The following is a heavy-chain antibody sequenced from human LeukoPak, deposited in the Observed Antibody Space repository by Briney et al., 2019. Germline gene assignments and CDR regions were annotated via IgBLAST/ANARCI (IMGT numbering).Heavy chain of an antibody. CDR2: IKQDGSEK. D-gene: IGHD6-6*01. V-gene: IGHV3-7*01. CDR3: ARDGVYSSSSPDY. Sequence: GASVKVSCKASGYTFTSYGISWVRQAPGKGLEWVANIKQDGSEKYYVDSVKGRFTISRDNARNSLYLQMNSLRAEDTAVYYCARDGVYSSSSPDYWGQGTLVTVSS. J-gene: IGHJ4*02. CDR1: GYTFTSYG.